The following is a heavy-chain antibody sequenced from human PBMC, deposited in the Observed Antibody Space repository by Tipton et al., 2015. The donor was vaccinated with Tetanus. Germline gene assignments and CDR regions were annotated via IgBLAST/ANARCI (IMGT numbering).Heavy chain of an antibody. D-gene: IGHD3-9*01. Sequence: TLSLTCTVSGGSLSSLLWTWTRLSPGKGLEWIGYIDHSGNTNYNPSLSSRVTMSLDTSKNQFSLKVTSVTAADTAVYFCTGDDHYDTSLRDYYGMDVWGPGTTVTVSS. CDR2: IDHSGNT. CDR3: TGDDHYDTSLRDYYGMDV. J-gene: IGHJ6*02. CDR1: GGSLSSLL. V-gene: IGHV4-59*11.